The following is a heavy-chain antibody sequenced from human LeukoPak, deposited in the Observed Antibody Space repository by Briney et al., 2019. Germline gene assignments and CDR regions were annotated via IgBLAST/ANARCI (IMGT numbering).Heavy chain of an antibody. Sequence: GESLKISCKGSGYSFTSYWIGRVRQMPGKGLEWMGIIYPGDSDTRYSPSFQGQVTISADKSISTAYLQWSSLKASDTAMYYCARLRSGGSCYSCYYYMDVWGKGTTVTISS. CDR2: IYPGDSDT. V-gene: IGHV5-51*01. D-gene: IGHD2-15*01. CDR3: ARLRSGGSCYSCYYYMDV. CDR1: GYSFTSYW. J-gene: IGHJ6*03.